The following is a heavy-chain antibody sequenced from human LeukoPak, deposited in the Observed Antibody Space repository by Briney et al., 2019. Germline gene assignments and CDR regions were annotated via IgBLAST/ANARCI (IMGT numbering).Heavy chain of an antibody. CDR3: TTKPRYYDILAGYDYYYGMDV. V-gene: IGHV3-15*01. D-gene: IGHD3-9*01. J-gene: IGHJ6*02. CDR1: GFTFSNAW. Sequence: GGSLRLSCAASGFTFSNAWMSWVRQAPGKGREWVGRIKSKTDGGTTHYAAPVKGRFTISRDDSKNTLYLQMNSLKTEDTAVYYCTTKPRYYDILAGYDYYYGMDVWGQGTTVTVSS. CDR2: IKSKTDGGTT.